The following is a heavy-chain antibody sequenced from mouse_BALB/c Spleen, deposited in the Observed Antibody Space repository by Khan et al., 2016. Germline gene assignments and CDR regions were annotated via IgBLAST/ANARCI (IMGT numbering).Heavy chain of an antibody. Sequence: QVQLKQSGADLVRPGASVKLSCKASGYTFTNYWMQWVKQRPGQGLEWIGAIYPGDGDTRYTQKFKGKATLTADKSSTTAYMQLSSLASEDSAVYYCARSKIRGYFDYWGQGTTLTVSS. CDR2: IYPGDGDT. J-gene: IGHJ2*01. D-gene: IGHD2-4*01. CDR3: ARSKIRGYFDY. V-gene: IGHV1-87*01. CDR1: GYTFTNYW.